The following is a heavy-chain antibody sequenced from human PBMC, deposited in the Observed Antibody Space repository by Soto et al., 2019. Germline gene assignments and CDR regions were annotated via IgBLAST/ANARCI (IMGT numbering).Heavy chain of an antibody. Sequence: GGSLRLSCASSGFTFSEYAMHWVRQAPGKGLEWVAVISYDGSSKYYRDSVKGRFTISRDNSKNTLFLQMDSLRDEDTAVYYCARDLRTQYFFDYWGQGTQVTV. CDR1: GFTFSEYA. D-gene: IGHD3-9*01. J-gene: IGHJ4*02. CDR2: ISYDGSSK. CDR3: ARDLRTQYFFDY. V-gene: IGHV3-30-3*01.